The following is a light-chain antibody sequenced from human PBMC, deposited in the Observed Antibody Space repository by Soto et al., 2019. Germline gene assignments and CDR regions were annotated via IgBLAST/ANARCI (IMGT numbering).Light chain of an antibody. Sequence: QSVLTQPRSVSGSPGQSVTISCTGTSSDVGGYNYVSWYQQHPGKAPKLIIYDVSERPSGVPDRFSGSKSGNTASLTITGLQGEDEADYYCCSFGGSYTGVFGTGTKVTVL. CDR1: SSDVGGYNY. CDR2: DVS. J-gene: IGLJ1*01. V-gene: IGLV2-11*01. CDR3: CSFGGSYTGV.